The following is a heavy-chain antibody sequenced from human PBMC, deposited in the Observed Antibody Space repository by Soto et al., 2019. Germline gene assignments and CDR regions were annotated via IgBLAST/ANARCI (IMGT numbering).Heavy chain of an antibody. J-gene: IGHJ6*03. Sequence: GGSLRLSCAASGFTFSNAWMSWVRQAPGKGLEWVGRIKSKTDGGTTDYAAPVKGRFTISRDDSKNTLYLQMNSLKTEDTAVYYCTTAPPNGSGRYYYYMDVWGKGTTVTVSS. CDR2: IKSKTDGGTT. V-gene: IGHV3-15*01. D-gene: IGHD2-15*01. CDR1: GFTFSNAW. CDR3: TTAPPNGSGRYYYYMDV.